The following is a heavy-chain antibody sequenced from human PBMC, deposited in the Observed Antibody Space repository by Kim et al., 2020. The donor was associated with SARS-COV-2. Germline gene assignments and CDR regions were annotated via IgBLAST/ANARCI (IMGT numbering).Heavy chain of an antibody. CDR3: ARDSEPYCSSTSCYYYYYMDV. J-gene: IGHJ6*03. V-gene: IGHV3-66*01. Sequence: GGSLRLSCAASGFTVSSNYMSWVRQAPGQGLEWVSVIYSGGSTYYADSVKGRFTISRDNSKNTLYLQMNSLRAEDTAVYYCARDSEPYCSSTSCYYYYYMDVWGKGTTVTVSS. CDR1: GFTVSSNY. CDR2: IYSGGST. D-gene: IGHD2-2*01.